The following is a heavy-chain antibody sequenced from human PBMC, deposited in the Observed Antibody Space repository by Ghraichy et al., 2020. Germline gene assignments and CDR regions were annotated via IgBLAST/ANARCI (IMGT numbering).Heavy chain of an antibody. V-gene: IGHV4-34*01. CDR3: ARGYRESSGWYAFDY. Sequence: SETLSLTCAVYGGSFSGYYWSWIRQPPGKGLEWIGEINHSRSTNYNPSLKSRVTISVDTSKNQFSLKLSSVTAADTAVYYCARGYRESSGWYAFDYWGQGTLVTVSS. D-gene: IGHD6-19*01. J-gene: IGHJ4*02. CDR1: GGSFSGYY. CDR2: INHSRST.